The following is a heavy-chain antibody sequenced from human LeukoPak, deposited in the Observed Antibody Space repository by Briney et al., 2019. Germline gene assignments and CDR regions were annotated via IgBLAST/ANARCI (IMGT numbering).Heavy chain of an antibody. D-gene: IGHD6-19*01. CDR1: GSTLTDYY. J-gene: IGHJ4*02. V-gene: IGHV3-11*01. CDR2: ISRSVSTI. Sequence: GGSLRLSGAAFGSTLTDYYMSWIRQAPGKGLEWVSYISRSVSTIYYADSVRGRFTLSRDHGKNSLYLQVNSLSAEETAVYYCARDGSGWTLIGYWGQGTMVTVSS. CDR3: ARDGSGWTLIGY.